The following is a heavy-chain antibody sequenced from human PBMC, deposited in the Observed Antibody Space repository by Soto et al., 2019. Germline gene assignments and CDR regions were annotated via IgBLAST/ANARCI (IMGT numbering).Heavy chain of an antibody. CDR1: GGSISSGNYY. J-gene: IGHJ4*02. CDR3: ARDGNGVGLL. Sequence: QVQLQESGPGLVKPSQTLSLTCTVSGGSISSGNYYWNWIRQHPGKGLEWIGYIHYSGSTYYNPALKSRVTISVDTSKNQFSLKLSSVIAADTAVYYCARDGNGVGLLWGQGTLVTVSS. V-gene: IGHV4-31*03. CDR2: IHYSGST. D-gene: IGHD2-21*02.